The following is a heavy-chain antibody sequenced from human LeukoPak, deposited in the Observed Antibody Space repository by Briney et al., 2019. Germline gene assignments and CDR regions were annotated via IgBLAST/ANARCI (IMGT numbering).Heavy chain of an antibody. CDR2: IKPNSGVT. D-gene: IGHD1-26*01. CDR3: ARDRGVGATTYFDY. Sequence: ASVKVSCKASGYTFTGYSMHWVRQAPGQGLEWMGWIKPNSGVTNYAQRFQARVTMTSDMSISTAYMELRSLRSDDTAVYYCARDRGVGATTYFDYWGQGTLVTVSS. J-gene: IGHJ4*02. CDR1: GYTFTGYS. V-gene: IGHV1-2*02.